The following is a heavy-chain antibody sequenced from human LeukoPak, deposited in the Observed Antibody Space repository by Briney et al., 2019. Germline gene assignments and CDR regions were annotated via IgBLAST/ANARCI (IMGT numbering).Heavy chain of an antibody. Sequence: GGSLRLSCAASGFTFSSYWMNWARQAPGKGLEWVSTISGSGGSTYYADSVKGRFTISRDNSKNTLYLQMNSLRAEDTAVYYCAKGLAGGFDYWGQGSLVTVSS. D-gene: IGHD3-16*01. CDR1: GFTFSSYW. CDR2: ISGSGGST. V-gene: IGHV3-23*01. CDR3: AKGLAGGFDY. J-gene: IGHJ4*02.